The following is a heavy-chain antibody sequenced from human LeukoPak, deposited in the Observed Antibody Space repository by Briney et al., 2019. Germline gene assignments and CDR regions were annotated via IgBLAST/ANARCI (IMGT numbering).Heavy chain of an antibody. CDR3: ARGGDILTGYYYFNY. Sequence: SETLSLTCAVSGGSISSGGYSWSWIPQPPGKGLEWMRYIYHSGSTYYNPSLKSRVTISVDRSKNQFSLKLSSVTAADTAVYYCARGGDILTGYYYFNYWGQGTLVTVSS. V-gene: IGHV4-30-2*01. D-gene: IGHD3-9*01. CDR1: GGSISSGGYS. CDR2: IYHSGST. J-gene: IGHJ4*02.